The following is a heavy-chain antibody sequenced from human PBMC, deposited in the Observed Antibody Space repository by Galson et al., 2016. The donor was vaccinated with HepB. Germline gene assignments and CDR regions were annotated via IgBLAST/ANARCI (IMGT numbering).Heavy chain of an antibody. D-gene: IGHD6-19*01. CDR2: VYLRDSDT. CDR1: GFNFTNYW. V-gene: IGHV5-51*01. CDR3: ARLPTPRYSSGWYATFEF. J-gene: IGHJ4*02. Sequence: QSGAEVKKPGDSLKISCKASGFNFTNYWIAWVRQMPGKGLEWMGIVYLRDSDTRYSPSFQGQVTFSTDKSIGTAYLQWTSLKASDTAVYYCARLPTPRYSSGWYATFEFWGQGTLVTVSS.